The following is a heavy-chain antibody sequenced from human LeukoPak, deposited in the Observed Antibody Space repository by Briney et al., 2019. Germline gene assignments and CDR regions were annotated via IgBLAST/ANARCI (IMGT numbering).Heavy chain of an antibody. J-gene: IGHJ6*03. D-gene: IGHD6-13*01. Sequence: GGSLRLSCAASEFTLSSYNMKWVRQAPGKGLEWVSSISYRSSDIEYADSVKGRFTISRDNAKQLLYLQMSRLRVEDTAVYYCARVYSSSWYSGYLYMDVWGKGTTVTVSS. CDR3: ARVYSSSWYSGYLYMDV. CDR2: ISYRSSDI. V-gene: IGHV3-21*01. CDR1: EFTLSSYN.